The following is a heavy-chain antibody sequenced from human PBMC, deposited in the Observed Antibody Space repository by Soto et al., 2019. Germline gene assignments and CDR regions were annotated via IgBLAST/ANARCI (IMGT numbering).Heavy chain of an antibody. Sequence: GGSLRLSCAASGFTFSSYSMNWVRQAPGKGLEWVSSISSSSSYIYYADSVKGRFTISRDNAKNSLYLQMNSLRAEDTAVYYCARVKKDDFWSVNDIWGQGTMVTVSS. CDR2: ISSSSSYI. V-gene: IGHV3-21*01. CDR1: GFTFSSYS. J-gene: IGHJ3*02. CDR3: ARVKKDDFWSVNDI. D-gene: IGHD3-3*01.